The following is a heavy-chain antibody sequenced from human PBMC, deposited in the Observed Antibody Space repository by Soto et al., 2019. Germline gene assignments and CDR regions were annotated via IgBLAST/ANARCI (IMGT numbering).Heavy chain of an antibody. CDR2: INHSGST. CDR3: ARVTRYYDFWSGYYTGYYYYGMDV. Sequence: SETLSLTCAVYGGSFSGYYWSWIRQPPGKGLEWIGEINHSGSTNYNPSLKSRVTISVDTSKNQFSLKLSSVTAADTAVYYCARVTRYYDFWSGYYTGYYYYGMDVWGQGTTVTV. V-gene: IGHV4-34*01. J-gene: IGHJ6*02. D-gene: IGHD3-3*01. CDR1: GGSFSGYY.